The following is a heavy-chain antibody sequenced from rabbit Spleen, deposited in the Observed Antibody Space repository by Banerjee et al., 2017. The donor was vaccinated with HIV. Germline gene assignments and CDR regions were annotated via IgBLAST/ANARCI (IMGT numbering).Heavy chain of an antibody. Sequence: QEQLEESGGDLVKPGASLTLTCKASGLDFSSSYWIYWVRQAPGTGLEWIGYIDPVFGITNYANSVKGRFTISRENAQNTVYLQLNSLTAADTATYFCVREAGYGGYGDGNLWGQGTLVTVS. D-gene: IGHD6-1*01. J-gene: IGHJ4*01. CDR1: GLDFSSSYW. V-gene: IGHV1S45*01. CDR2: IDPVFGIT. CDR3: VREAGYGGYGDGNL.